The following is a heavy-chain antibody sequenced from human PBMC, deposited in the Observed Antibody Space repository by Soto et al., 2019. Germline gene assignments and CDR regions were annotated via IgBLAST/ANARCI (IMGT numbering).Heavy chain of an antibody. V-gene: IGHV3-33*01. CDR2: TRYDGSDR. Sequence: VQLVESGGGVVQPGMSLRLCCAASGFTFSRYGMHWVRQAPGKGLQWVSTTRYDGSDRFYADSVKGRFTISRDNSKSTLCLQMNSLRAEDTAVYFCARDQTFGSYYNIDVWGQGTTVTVSS. CDR1: GFTFSRYG. D-gene: IGHD3-10*01. CDR3: ARDQTFGSYYNIDV. J-gene: IGHJ6*03.